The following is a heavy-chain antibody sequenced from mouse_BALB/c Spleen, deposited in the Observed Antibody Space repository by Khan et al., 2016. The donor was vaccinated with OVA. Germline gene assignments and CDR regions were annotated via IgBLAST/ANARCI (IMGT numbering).Heavy chain of an antibody. Sequence: QVRLQQSGPEPVRPGASVKISCKGSGYTFADSGMHWVRQSHAKSLEWIGVISTYYGNIKYNQKFEGRATMTVDTTSSTAYMDIVRMKSEDSAVYFCIRDGISDFDYWGQGTLVTVSA. CDR2: ISTYYGNI. CDR3: IRDGISDFDY. CDR1: GYTFADSG. J-gene: IGHJ3*01. D-gene: IGHD2-3*01. V-gene: IGHV1S137*01.